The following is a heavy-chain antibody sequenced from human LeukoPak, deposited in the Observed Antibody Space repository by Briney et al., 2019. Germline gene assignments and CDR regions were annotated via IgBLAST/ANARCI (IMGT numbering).Heavy chain of an antibody. V-gene: IGHV4-34*01. D-gene: IGHD3-10*01. CDR2: INHSGST. CDR1: GGSFSGYY. Sequence: SETLSLTCAVYGGSFSGYYWSWIRQPPGKGLEWIGEINHSGSTNYNPSLKSRVTISVDTSKNQFSLKLSSVTAADTAVYYCARDQWFGELFYFDYWGQGTLVTVSS. CDR3: ARDQWFGELFYFDY. J-gene: IGHJ4*02.